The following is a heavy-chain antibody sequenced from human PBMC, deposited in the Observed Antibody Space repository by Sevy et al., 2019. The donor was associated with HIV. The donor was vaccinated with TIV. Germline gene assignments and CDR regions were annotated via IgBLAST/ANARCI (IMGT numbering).Heavy chain of an antibody. J-gene: IGHJ4*02. D-gene: IGHD3-22*01. CDR3: GRDREMGNYYDISGSIDY. V-gene: IGHV3-30*04. CDR1: GFTFSSYP. CDR2: ISYDGSNK. Sequence: GGSLRLSCAASGFTFSSYPMHWVRQAPGKGLEWVAVISYDGSNKYYADSVKGRLTISRDNSKNTLYVQMNSLRAEDTAVFYCGRDREMGNYYDISGSIDYWGQGTLVTVSS.